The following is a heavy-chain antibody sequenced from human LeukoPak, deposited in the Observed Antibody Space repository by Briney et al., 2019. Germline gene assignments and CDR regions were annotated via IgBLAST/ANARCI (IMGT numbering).Heavy chain of an antibody. D-gene: IGHD6-13*01. J-gene: IGHJ4*02. CDR1: GGSISSYY. Sequence: SETLSLTCTVSGGSISSYYWSWIRQPPGKGLEWIGYISYSGSTNYNPSLKSRVTISVDTSKNQFSLKLSSVTAADTAVYYCARLVTSSSWSRAYFDYWGQGTLVTVSS. CDR2: ISYSGST. CDR3: ARLVTSSSWSRAYFDY. V-gene: IGHV4-59*08.